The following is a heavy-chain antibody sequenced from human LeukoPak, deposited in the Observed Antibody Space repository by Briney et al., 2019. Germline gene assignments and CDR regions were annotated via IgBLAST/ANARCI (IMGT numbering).Heavy chain of an antibody. CDR3: ARAPGGWNYDY. D-gene: IGHD1-1*01. Sequence: GGSLRLSCAASGFTVSSNYMSWVRQPPGKGLEWVSAIYTGGNTYYADSVKGRFTISRDNSKNMLYLQMNSLRAEDTAVYYCARAPGGWNYDYWGQGTLVTVSS. CDR2: IYTGGNT. J-gene: IGHJ4*02. CDR1: GFTVSSNY. V-gene: IGHV3-53*01.